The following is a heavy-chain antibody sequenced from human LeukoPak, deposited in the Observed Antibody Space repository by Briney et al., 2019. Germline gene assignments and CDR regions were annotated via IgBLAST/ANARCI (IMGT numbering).Heavy chain of an antibody. D-gene: IGHD7-27*01. CDR3: APRRINWEVDWFDP. Sequence: PGGSLRLSCAASGFTFSSYVMSWVRQAPGKGLDWVLTITGNGGTTYYADSVKGRFTISRDNSKNTLYLQMNSLRAEDTAVYHCAPRRINWEVDWFDPRGQGTLVTVSS. CDR1: GFTFSSYV. CDR2: ITGNGGTT. J-gene: IGHJ5*02. V-gene: IGHV3-23*01.